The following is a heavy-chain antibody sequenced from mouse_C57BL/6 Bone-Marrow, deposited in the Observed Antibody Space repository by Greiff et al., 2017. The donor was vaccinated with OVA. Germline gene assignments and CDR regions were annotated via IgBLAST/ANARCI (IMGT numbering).Heavy chain of an antibody. J-gene: IGHJ4*01. Sequence: VQLQQSGAELVRPGASVTLSCKASGYTFTDYEMHWVKQTPVHGLEWIGAIDPETGGTAYNQKFKGKAILTADKSSSTAYMELRSLTSEDSAVYYCTGGYSNYYAMDYGGQGNSVTVSS. D-gene: IGHD2-5*01. CDR2: IDPETGGT. CDR3: TGGYSNYYAMDY. V-gene: IGHV1-15*01. CDR1: GYTFTDYE.